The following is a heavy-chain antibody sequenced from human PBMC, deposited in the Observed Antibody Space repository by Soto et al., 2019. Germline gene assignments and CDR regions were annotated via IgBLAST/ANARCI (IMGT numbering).Heavy chain of an antibody. Sequence: ASVKVSCKASGYTFTSYDINWVRQATGQGLEWMGWMNPNSGNTGYAQKFQGRVTMTRNTSISTAYMELSSLRSEDTAAYYCARLPWSSGWFRSYCYYGMDVWGQGTKVTVSS. D-gene: IGHD6-19*01. CDR2: MNPNSGNT. CDR3: ARLPWSSGWFRSYCYYGMDV. CDR1: GYTFTSYD. V-gene: IGHV1-8*01. J-gene: IGHJ6*02.